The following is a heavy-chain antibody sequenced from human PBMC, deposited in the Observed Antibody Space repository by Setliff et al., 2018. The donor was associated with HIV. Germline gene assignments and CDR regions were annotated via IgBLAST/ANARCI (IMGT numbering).Heavy chain of an antibody. CDR3: ARRSLNSTPDAFGI. Sequence: PSETLSLTCTVSGGSIGNSNYFWGWVRQPPGKGLEWIGSIYYTGSTFSNPSLKSRVTISGDTTRSQFSLKLDSVTAADTALYYCARRSLNSTPDAFGIWGQGTMVTVSS. CDR1: GGSIGNSNYF. V-gene: IGHV4-39*01. J-gene: IGHJ3*02. CDR2: IYYTGST. D-gene: IGHD1-26*01.